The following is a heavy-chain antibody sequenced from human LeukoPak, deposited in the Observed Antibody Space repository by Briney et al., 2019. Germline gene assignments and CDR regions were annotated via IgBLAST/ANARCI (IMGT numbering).Heavy chain of an antibody. CDR2: IIPIFGTA. CDR3: ARDLFKAHQWFGSSVWFDP. J-gene: IGHJ5*02. D-gene: IGHD3-10*01. V-gene: IGHV1-69*05. Sequence: SVKVSCKASGGTFSSYAISWVRQAPGQGLEWMGRIIPIFGTANYAQKFQGRVTITTDESTSTAYMELSSLRSEDTAVYYCARDLFKAHQWFGSSVWFDPWAREPWSPSPQ. CDR1: GGTFSSYA.